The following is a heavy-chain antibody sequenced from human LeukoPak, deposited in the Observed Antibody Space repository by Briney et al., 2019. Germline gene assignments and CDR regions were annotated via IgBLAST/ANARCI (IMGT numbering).Heavy chain of an antibody. Sequence: ASVKVSCKASGYTFTGYYMHWVRQAPGQGLEWMGRIDPNSGGTNHAQKFQGRVTMTRDTSISTAYMELSRLRSDDTAVYYCARGTEIYYDSSGYYYKVIGAFDIWGQGTMVTVSS. CDR2: IDPNSGGT. J-gene: IGHJ3*02. CDR3: ARGTEIYYDSSGYYYKVIGAFDI. V-gene: IGHV1-2*06. D-gene: IGHD3-22*01. CDR1: GYTFTGYY.